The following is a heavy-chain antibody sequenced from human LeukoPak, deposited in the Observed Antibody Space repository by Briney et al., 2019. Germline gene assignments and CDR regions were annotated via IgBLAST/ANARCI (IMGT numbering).Heavy chain of an antibody. CDR3: ARADGGNSDWNFDL. V-gene: IGHV1-69*05. CDR1: GGTFSS. J-gene: IGHJ2*01. CDR2: SIPIFGTP. Sequence: ASVKVSCKASGGTFSSSWVRQAPGQGLERGGESIPIFGTPKDAQNSQGRVTISTDESTNTVYMERSSLRTEDTADYSWARADGGNSDWNFDLWGRGTLVTVSS. D-gene: IGHD4-23*01.